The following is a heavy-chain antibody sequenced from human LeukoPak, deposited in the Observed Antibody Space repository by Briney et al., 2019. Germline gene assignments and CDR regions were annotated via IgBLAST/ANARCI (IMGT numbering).Heavy chain of an antibody. CDR2: TYYRSKWYN. D-gene: IGHD5/OR15-5a*01. Sequence: SQTLSLTCAISGDSVSTNIAAWNWIRQSPSRGLEWLGRTYYRSKWYNDYALSVKSRTSINADTSKNQVSLQLNSVTPEDTAVYYRTTASVHWGQGTLVTVPS. CDR3: TTASVH. CDR1: GDSVSTNIAA. J-gene: IGHJ4*02. V-gene: IGHV6-1*01.